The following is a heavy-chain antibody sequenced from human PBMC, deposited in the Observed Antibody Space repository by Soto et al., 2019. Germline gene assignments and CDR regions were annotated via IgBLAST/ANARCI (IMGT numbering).Heavy chain of an antibody. V-gene: IGHV3-23*01. J-gene: IGHJ6*03. Sequence: EVQLSESGGGLVQPGGSLRLSCVASGFTFSSYAMSWARQAPGKGLEWVSSISGSGVSTYYTDSVKGRFTISRDNSKNTLYLQMNSLRAEDAALYCCAKGGLYGSGSYNDYYYYMDVWGKGTTVTVSS. CDR1: GFTFSSYA. CDR2: ISGSGVST. CDR3: AKGGLYGSGSYNDYYYYMDV. D-gene: IGHD3-10*01.